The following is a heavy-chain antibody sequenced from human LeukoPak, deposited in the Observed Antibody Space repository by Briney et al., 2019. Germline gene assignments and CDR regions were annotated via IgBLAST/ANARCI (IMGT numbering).Heavy chain of an antibody. CDR3: AKDKGVFYFDY. D-gene: IGHD3-10*01. V-gene: IGHV3-30*02. Sequence: GGSLRLSCAASGFTFSSYWMSWVRQAPGKGLEWVTFIRSDGSDEYYADSVKGRFTISRDDSKNTLYLQMNSLRAEDTAVYYCAKDKGVFYFDYWGQGTLVTVSS. CDR2: IRSDGSDE. J-gene: IGHJ4*02. CDR1: GFTFSSYW.